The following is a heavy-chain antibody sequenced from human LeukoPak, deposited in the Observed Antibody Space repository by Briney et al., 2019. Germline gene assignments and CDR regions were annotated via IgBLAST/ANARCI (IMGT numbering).Heavy chain of an antibody. D-gene: IGHD3-3*01. Sequence: ASVKVSCKASGYTFTKYGITWVRQAPGQGLEWMGWISTYNGNTNYAQKLQGRVTMTTDTSTSTAYMELRSLRSDDTAVYYCARWVLWSGYYPFDYWGQGTLVTVSS. CDR3: ARWVLWSGYYPFDY. CDR2: ISTYNGNT. V-gene: IGHV1-18*01. CDR1: GYTFTKYG. J-gene: IGHJ4*02.